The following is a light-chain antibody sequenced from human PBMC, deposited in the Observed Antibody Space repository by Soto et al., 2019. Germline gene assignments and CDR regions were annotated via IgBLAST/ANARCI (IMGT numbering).Light chain of an antibody. V-gene: IGKV3-15*01. CDR2: GAS. Sequence: EIVMTQSPATLSVSPGERATLSCRASQSVSGNLAWYQQKPGQAPRLLIYGASTRATGIPARFSGSGSETEFTLTIGSLQSEDFAVYYCQQYNNWPPITFGQGTRQEIK. CDR3: QQYNNWPPIT. J-gene: IGKJ5*01. CDR1: QSVSGN.